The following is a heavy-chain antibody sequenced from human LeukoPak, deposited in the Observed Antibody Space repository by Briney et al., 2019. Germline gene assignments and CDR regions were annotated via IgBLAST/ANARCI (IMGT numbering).Heavy chain of an antibody. CDR1: GGSINSYY. CDR2: IYSSGTT. V-gene: IGHV4-4*07. D-gene: IGHD4-23*01. CDR3: ARGGKATVVTM. J-gene: IGHJ4*02. Sequence: PSETLSLTCSVSGGSINSYYWSWIRQAAGKGLEWIGRIYSSGTTNYNPSLKSRVSMSVDTSKNQFSLMLSSVTAADAAVYYCARGGKATVVTMWGQGILVTVSS.